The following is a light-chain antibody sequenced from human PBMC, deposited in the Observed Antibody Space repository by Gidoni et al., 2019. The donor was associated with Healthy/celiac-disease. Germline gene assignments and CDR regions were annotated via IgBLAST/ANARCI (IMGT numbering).Light chain of an antibody. Sequence: DIQMTQSPSTLSASVGDRVTITGRASQSISIWLAWYQQKPGKAPKLLIYKASSLESGVPSRFSGSGSGTAFTLTISSLQPDDFATYYCQQYNSYGLTFXGXTKVEIK. CDR3: QQYNSYGLT. CDR2: KAS. V-gene: IGKV1-5*03. J-gene: IGKJ4*01. CDR1: QSISIW.